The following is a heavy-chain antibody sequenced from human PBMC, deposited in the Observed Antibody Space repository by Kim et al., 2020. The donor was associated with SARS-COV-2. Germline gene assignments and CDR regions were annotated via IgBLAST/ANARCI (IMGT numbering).Heavy chain of an antibody. CDR3: ATASNYDILTGYSHPPDY. V-gene: IGHV1-24*01. D-gene: IGHD3-9*01. Sequence: ASVKVSCKVSGYTLTELSMHWVRQAPGKGLEWMGGFDPEDGETIYAQKFQGRVTMTEDTSTDTAYMELSSLISEDTAVYYCATASNYDILTGYSHPPDYWGQGTLVTVSS. CDR1: GYTLTELS. J-gene: IGHJ4*02. CDR2: FDPEDGET.